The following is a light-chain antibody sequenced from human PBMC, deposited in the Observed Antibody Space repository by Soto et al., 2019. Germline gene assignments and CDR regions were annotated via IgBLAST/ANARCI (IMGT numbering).Light chain of an antibody. Sequence: EIVMTQSPVTLSVSPGERATLSCGASQSVRSNLAWYQQKPGQAPRLLIYGASTRATGVPARFSGSGSGTEFTLTISSLQSEDFAVYHCQQYDNWPPGTFGQGSKVEVK. CDR1: QSVRSN. V-gene: IGKV3-15*01. CDR2: GAS. CDR3: QQYDNWPPGT. J-gene: IGKJ1*01.